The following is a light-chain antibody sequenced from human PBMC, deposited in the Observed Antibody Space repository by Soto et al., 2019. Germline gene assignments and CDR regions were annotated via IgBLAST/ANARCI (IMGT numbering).Light chain of an antibody. CDR3: QQRSNWPGT. CDR1: QSVGTY. Sequence: EIVLTQSPATLSLSPGERAILSCRASQSVGTYLAWYQQKPGQAPRLLLYDASNRATGIPARFGGSGSGTDFTLTINSLEPEDFAVYDCQQRSNWPGTFGPGTKVDIK. CDR2: DAS. J-gene: IGKJ3*01. V-gene: IGKV3-11*01.